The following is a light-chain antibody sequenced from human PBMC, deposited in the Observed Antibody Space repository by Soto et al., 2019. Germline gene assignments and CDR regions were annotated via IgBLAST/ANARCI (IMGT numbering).Light chain of an antibody. CDR3: QQYYTTPRT. Sequence: DIVMTQSPDSLAVSLGERATINCKSSQSILSTSNNKNYLAWYQQKLGQPPKLLIYWASTRESGVPDRFSGSGSGTDFTLTIGSLQAEDVAVYYCQQYYTTPRTFGQGTKVDIK. J-gene: IGKJ1*01. V-gene: IGKV4-1*01. CDR2: WAS. CDR1: QSILSTSNNKNY.